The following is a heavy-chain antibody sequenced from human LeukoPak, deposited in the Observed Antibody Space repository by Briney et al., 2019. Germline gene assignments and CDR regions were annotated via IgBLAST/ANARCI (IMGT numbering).Heavy chain of an antibody. V-gene: IGHV3-30*18. CDR1: GFTVSSNY. CDR2: ISYDGRNI. Sequence: GGSLRLSCAASGFTVSSNYMSWVRQAPGKGLEWVAVISYDGRNIHYPDSVKGRFTISRDISTDTLWLQMDSLRTEDTAVYYCAKGPLRGTAAAIDYWGQGTLVTVSS. CDR3: AKGPLRGTAAAIDY. J-gene: IGHJ4*02. D-gene: IGHD2-2*01.